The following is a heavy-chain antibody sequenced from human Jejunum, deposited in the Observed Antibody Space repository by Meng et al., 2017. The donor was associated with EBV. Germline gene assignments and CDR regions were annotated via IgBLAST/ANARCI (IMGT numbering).Heavy chain of an antibody. CDR2: ITSRDNE. Sequence: VRLWESGGGRVQPGGSLRRSGVVSGFTFRSYTMSWVRQAQGKGLEWVSSITSRDNEYYADSMRGRFTISRDNSKNTLYLQMNSLRDGDSAIYYCARGAVTTNGCLDCWGQGTLVTVSS. CDR3: ARGAVTTNGCLDC. J-gene: IGHJ4*02. CDR1: GFTFRSYT. V-gene: IGHV3-23*01. D-gene: IGHD4-17*01.